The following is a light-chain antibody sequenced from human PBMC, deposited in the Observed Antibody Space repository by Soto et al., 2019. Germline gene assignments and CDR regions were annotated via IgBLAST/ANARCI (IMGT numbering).Light chain of an antibody. CDR2: GAS. J-gene: IGKJ5*01. Sequence: EIVWTQSPGTLSLSPGERSTLSCRASPSVSSSYLAWYQQKPGQAPRLLIYGASSRATGITDRFSGSGSGTDFTLTISRLEPEDFAVYYCQQYGSSPFGQGTRLEIK. CDR1: PSVSSSY. CDR3: QQYGSSP. V-gene: IGKV3-20*01.